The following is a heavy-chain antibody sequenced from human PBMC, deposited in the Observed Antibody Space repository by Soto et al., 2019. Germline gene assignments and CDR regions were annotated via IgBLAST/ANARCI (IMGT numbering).Heavy chain of an antibody. V-gene: IGHV1-58*01. D-gene: IGHD2-2*01. J-gene: IGHJ6*02. CDR3: AAEIGVVPGAYNYYDMDV. CDR2: IVVGSAYT. CDR1: GFTFTSSA. Sequence: QMQLVQSGPEVKKPGTSVKVSCKTSGFTFTSSAVQWVRQARGQRLEWIGWIVVGSAYTNYAEKCQDRFTITGDMSTSTAYMELTSLGSDDTAVYYCAAEIGVVPGAYNYYDMDVWGQGTAVTVSS.